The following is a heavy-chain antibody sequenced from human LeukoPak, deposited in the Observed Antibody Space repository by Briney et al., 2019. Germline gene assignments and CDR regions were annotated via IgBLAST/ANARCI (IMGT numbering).Heavy chain of an antibody. J-gene: IGHJ6*03. CDR3: ARDPVPAPQPESYSTNTDV. Sequence: GVSQSLLCAACGLTFDDYGASWARRAPGRGRECVFFINWWGGSTGYSDSAKARFTVSRDNAKTSLYLQMNSLRAEDTALYYRARDPVPAPQPESYSTNTDVWGKGTTVTVSS. D-gene: IGHD2-2*01. CDR2: INWWGGST. CDR1: GLTFDDYG. V-gene: IGHV3-20*04.